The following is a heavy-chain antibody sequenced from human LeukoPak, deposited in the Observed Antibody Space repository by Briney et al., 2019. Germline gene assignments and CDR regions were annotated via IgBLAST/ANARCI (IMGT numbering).Heavy chain of an antibody. CDR2: IIPIFGTA. CDR3: ARDAQLETIAFDI. Sequence: SVKVSCKASGGTFSSYAISWVRQAPGQGLEWIGGIIPIFGTANYAQKFQGRVTITTDESTSTAYMELSSLRSEDTAVYYCARDAQLETIAFDIWGQGTMVTVSS. V-gene: IGHV1-69*05. J-gene: IGHJ3*02. CDR1: GGTFSSYA. D-gene: IGHD1-1*01.